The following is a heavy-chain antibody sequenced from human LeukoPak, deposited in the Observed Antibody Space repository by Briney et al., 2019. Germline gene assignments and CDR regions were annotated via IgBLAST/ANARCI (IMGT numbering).Heavy chain of an antibody. V-gene: IGHV3-33*06. CDR3: AKIPYYDFWSGYYPETSLDY. J-gene: IGHJ4*02. Sequence: PGGSLRLSCVASGFNFSNYGMHWVRQAPGKGLEWVAIIWYDGNNKYYADSVKGRFTISRDNSKNTLYLQMNSLRAEDTAVYYCAKIPYYDFWSGYYPETSLDYWGQGTLVTVSS. D-gene: IGHD3-3*01. CDR2: IWYDGNNK. CDR1: GFNFSNYG.